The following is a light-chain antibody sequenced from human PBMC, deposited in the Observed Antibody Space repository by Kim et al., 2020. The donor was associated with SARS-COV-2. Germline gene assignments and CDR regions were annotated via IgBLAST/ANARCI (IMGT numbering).Light chain of an antibody. CDR3: QAWDSITV. V-gene: IGLV3-1*01. CDR2: QDN. Sequence: VSVSPGQTARITCSGDKLGDKYVCWYQQKPGQSPVLVISQDNKRPSGIPERFSGSNSGNTATLTISGAQAVDEADYHCQAWDSITVFGGGTRLTVL. J-gene: IGLJ3*02. CDR1: KLGDKY.